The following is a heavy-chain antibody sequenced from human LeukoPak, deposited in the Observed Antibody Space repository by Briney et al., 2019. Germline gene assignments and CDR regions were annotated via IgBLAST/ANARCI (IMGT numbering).Heavy chain of an antibody. Sequence: SETLSLTCTVSGGSINNSYWTWIRQPPGKGLEWIGHIYYSGSTNYSPSLKSRVTISVDTSKNQFSLKLSSVTAADTAVYYCARVGSSWYGGWFDPWGQGTLVTVSS. CDR1: GGSINNSY. CDR2: IYYSGST. J-gene: IGHJ5*02. D-gene: IGHD6-13*01. V-gene: IGHV4-59*01. CDR3: ARVGSSWYGGWFDP.